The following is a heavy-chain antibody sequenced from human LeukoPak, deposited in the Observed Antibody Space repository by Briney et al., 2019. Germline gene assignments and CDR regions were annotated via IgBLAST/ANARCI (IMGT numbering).Heavy chain of an antibody. V-gene: IGHV3-21*01. CDR2: ISSSSSYI. CDR3: ARDAPAFFGVVIDYYYYMDV. Sequence: GGSLRLSCAASGFTFSSYSMSWVRQAPGKGLEWVSSISSSSSYIYYADSVKGRFTISRDNAKNSLYLQMNSLRAEDTAVYYCARDAPAFFGVVIDYYYYMDVWGKGTTVTVSS. J-gene: IGHJ6*03. D-gene: IGHD3-3*01. CDR1: GFTFSSYS.